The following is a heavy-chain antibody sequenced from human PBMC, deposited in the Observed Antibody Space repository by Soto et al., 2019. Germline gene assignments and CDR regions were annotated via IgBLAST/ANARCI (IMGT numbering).Heavy chain of an antibody. J-gene: IGHJ4*02. CDR1: GFAFNNHA. Sequence: EVQVLESGGDLIQPGGSLRLSCVVSGFAFNNHAIHWVRQAPGKGLEWVSGVSPSGGITYYSDSVKGRFTISRDNSKNAVHLQMNSLRAEDTAVYYGAKVPSASPFFDSWGQGTLVTVSS. D-gene: IGHD6-25*01. CDR3: AKVPSASPFFDS. CDR2: VSPSGGIT. V-gene: IGHV3-23*01.